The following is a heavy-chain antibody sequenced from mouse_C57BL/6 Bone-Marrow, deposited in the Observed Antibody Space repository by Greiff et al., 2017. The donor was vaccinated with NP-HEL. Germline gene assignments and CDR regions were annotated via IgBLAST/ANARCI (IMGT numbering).Heavy chain of an antibody. CDR2: IDPSDSYT. CDR3: AIHGGAFDY. CDR1: GYTFTSYW. Sequence: QVQLQQSGAELVMPGASVKLSCKASGYTFTSYWMHWVKQRPGQGLEWIGEIDPSDSYTNYNQKFKGKSTLTVDKSSSTAYMQLSSLTSEDSAVYYCAIHGGAFDYWGQGTTLTVSS. J-gene: IGHJ2*01. D-gene: IGHD3-1*01. V-gene: IGHV1-69*01.